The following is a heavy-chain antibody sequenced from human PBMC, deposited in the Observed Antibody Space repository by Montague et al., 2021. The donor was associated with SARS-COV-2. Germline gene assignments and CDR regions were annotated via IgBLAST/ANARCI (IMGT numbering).Heavy chain of an antibody. Sequence: SVKVSCKASGYTFNFYDINWVRQASRQGPEWMGWMNPNTENTAYAQKFQGRVTMTRDNSINTAYMELSSLKSEDTAVYYCARGSISARRKGWFDPWGQGTLVIVSS. CDR3: ARGSISARRKGWFDP. V-gene: IGHV1-8*01. J-gene: IGHJ5*02. CDR2: MNPNTENT. CDR1: GYTFNFYD. D-gene: IGHD6-6*01.